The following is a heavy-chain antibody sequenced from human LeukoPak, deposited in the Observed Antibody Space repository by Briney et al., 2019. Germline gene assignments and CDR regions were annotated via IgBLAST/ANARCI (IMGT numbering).Heavy chain of an antibody. CDR1: GGSISSNSYY. J-gene: IGHJ3*02. CDR3: ARDNGVVDAFDI. Sequence: SETLSLTCAVSGGSISSNSYYWGWIRQPPGKGLEWIGSIYYSGSTYYNPSLKSRVTISVDTSKNQFSLKLSSVTAADTAVYYCARDNGVVDAFDIWGQGTMVTVSS. D-gene: IGHD2-15*01. V-gene: IGHV4-39*07. CDR2: IYYSGST.